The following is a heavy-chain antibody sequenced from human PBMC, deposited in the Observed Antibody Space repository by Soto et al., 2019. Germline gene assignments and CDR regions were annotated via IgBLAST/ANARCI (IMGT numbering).Heavy chain of an antibody. J-gene: IGHJ6*02. V-gene: IGHV3-53*01. CDR1: GFTVSSNY. CDR2: IYSGGST. CDR3: AIRGYDFWSGDYYGMDV. D-gene: IGHD3-3*01. Sequence: GGSLRLSCTASGFTVSSNYMSWVRQAPGKGLEWVSVIYSGGSTYYADSVKGRFTISRDNSKNTLYLQMNSLRAEDTAVYYCAIRGYDFWSGDYYGMDVWGQGTTVTVSS.